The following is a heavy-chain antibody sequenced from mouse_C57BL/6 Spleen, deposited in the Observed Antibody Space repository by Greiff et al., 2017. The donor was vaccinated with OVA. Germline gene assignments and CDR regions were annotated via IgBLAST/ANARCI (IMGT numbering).Heavy chain of an antibody. J-gene: IGHJ4*01. D-gene: IGHD1-1*01. CDR3: AIYYGSSPYAMDY. CDR2: ISSGSSTI. CDR1: GFTFSDYG. V-gene: IGHV5-17*01. Sequence: EVQVVESGGGLVKPGGSLKLSCAASGFTFSDYGMHWVRQAPEKGLEWVAYISSGSSTIYYADTVKGRFTISRDNAKNTLFLQMTSLRSEDTAMYYCAIYYGSSPYAMDYWGQGTSVTVSS.